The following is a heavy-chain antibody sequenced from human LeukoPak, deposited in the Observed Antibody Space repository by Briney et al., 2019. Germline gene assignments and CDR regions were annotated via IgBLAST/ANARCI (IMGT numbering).Heavy chain of an antibody. CDR3: ARGRTYCPY. CDR2: IGGSSSPI. D-gene: IGHD2-21*02. J-gene: IGHJ4*02. CDR1: GFTFSDYS. Sequence: GGSLRLSCAASGFTFSDYSMSWIRQAPGKGLEWVSYIGGSSSPIYHADSVKGRFTISRDNARNSLYLQMNSLRTEDTAVYYCARGRTYCPYWGQGTLVTVSS. V-gene: IGHV3-11*01.